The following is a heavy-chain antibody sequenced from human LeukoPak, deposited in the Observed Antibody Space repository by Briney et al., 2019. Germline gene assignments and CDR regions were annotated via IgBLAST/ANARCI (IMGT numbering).Heavy chain of an antibody. V-gene: IGHV1-18*01. CDR1: GYTFTSYG. CDR2: ISAYNGNT. J-gene: IGHJ3*02. D-gene: IGHD3-22*01. Sequence: ASVKVSCKASGYTFTSYGISWVRQAPGQGLEWMGWISAYNGNTNYEQKLQGRVTMTTDTSTSTAYMELRSLRSDDTAVYYCARARSPTDYYDSSGYYFWDAFDIWGQGTMVTVSS. CDR3: ARARSPTDYYDSSGYYFWDAFDI.